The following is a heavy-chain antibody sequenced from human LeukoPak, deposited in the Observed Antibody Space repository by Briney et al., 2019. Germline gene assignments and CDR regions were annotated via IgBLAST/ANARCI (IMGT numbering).Heavy chain of an antibody. CDR1: GGSIRSGNHY. CDR2: IYTSGST. Sequence: SQTLSLTCTFSGGSIRSGNHYWSWIRQPAGKGLEWIGRIYTSGSTNYNPSLKSRVTISVDTSKNQFSLKLSSVTAADTAVYYCAGEGRSVVAATIDAFDIWGQGTMVTVSS. D-gene: IGHD2-15*01. J-gene: IGHJ3*02. V-gene: IGHV4-61*02. CDR3: AGEGRSVVAATIDAFDI.